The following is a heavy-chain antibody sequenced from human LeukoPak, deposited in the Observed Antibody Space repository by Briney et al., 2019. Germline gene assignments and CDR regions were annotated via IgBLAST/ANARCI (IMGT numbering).Heavy chain of an antibody. V-gene: IGHV3-23*01. CDR3: VKNRYDSTYSAVDY. D-gene: IGHD3-22*01. J-gene: IGHJ4*02. CDR2: ISGSGGTT. Sequence: GGCLRLSCAASGFTFSSYSMRWVRQAPGKGLEWVSGISGSGGTTYYADSMKGRFTISRDNSKNTLNLQMNSLKAEDTAIFYCVKNRYDSTYSAVDYWGQGTLVTVSS. CDR1: GFTFSSYS.